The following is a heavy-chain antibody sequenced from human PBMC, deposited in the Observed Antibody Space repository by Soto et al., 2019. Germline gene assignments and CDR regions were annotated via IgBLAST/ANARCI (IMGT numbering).Heavy chain of an antibody. Sequence: VQLVESGGDLVQPGGSLRLSCAASGFTFSNYWMSWLRQAPGKGLEWVANIKQDGTDKYYVDSVKGRFTISRDNAKDSLYLQMNSLRVEDTAVYYCAREWRPDCWGQGTLVTVSS. CDR3: AREWRPDC. J-gene: IGHJ1*01. CDR1: GFTFSNYW. V-gene: IGHV3-7*05. D-gene: IGHD2-21*02. CDR2: IKQDGTDK.